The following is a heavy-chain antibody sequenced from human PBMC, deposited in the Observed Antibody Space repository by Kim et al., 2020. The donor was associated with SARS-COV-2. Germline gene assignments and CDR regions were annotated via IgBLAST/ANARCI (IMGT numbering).Heavy chain of an antibody. D-gene: IGHD3-10*01. J-gene: IGHJ6*02. Sequence: SVKVSCKASGFTFTSSAMQWVRQARGQRLEWIGWIVVGSGNTNYAQKFQERVTITRDMSTSTAYMELSSLRSEDTAVYYCAAVPRIWFGEFPYYYYGMDVWGHGTTVTASS. V-gene: IGHV1-58*02. CDR2: IVVGSGNT. CDR1: GFTFTSSA. CDR3: AAVPRIWFGEFPYYYYGMDV.